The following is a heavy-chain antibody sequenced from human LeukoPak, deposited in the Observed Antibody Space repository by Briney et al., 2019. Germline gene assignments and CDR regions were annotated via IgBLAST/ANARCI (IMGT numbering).Heavy chain of an antibody. V-gene: IGHV1-69*05. J-gene: IGHJ5*02. CDR2: IIPIFGTA. CDR3: ARDPGYSSSWYNWFDP. CDR1: GGTFSSYA. D-gene: IGHD6-13*01. Sequence: SVKVSCKASGGTFSSYAIGWVRQAPGQGLEWMGRIIPIFGTANYAQKFQGRVTITTDESTSTAYMELSSLRSEDTAVYYCARDPGYSSSWYNWFDPWGQGTLVTVSS.